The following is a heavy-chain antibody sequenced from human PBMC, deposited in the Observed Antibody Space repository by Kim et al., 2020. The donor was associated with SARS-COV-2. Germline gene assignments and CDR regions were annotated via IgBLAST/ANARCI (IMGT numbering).Heavy chain of an antibody. D-gene: IGHD2-15*01. Sequence: GGSLRLSCAASGFTFSNTWMTWVRQAPGKGLECFGRIKNKAQGATTDYAAPVKGRFTISRDDSENTLYLQMNSLKIEDTAVYYCTTDATPTLSNYFDYWGQGTLVTVSS. CDR2: IKNKAQGATT. CDR3: TTDATPTLSNYFDY. V-gene: IGHV3-15*01. CDR1: GFTFSNTW. J-gene: IGHJ4*02.